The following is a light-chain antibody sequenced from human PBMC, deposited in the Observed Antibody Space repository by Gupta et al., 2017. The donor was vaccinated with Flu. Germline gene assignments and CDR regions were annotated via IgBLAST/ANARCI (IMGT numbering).Light chain of an antibody. V-gene: IGKV2-28*01. CDR1: QSLLHSNGYNY. CDR3: RQALQTPGT. CDR2: LGS. Sequence: VTPGEPASISCRSSQSLLHSNGYNYLDWYLQKPGQSPQVLIYLGSNRASGVPDRFSGSGSGTDFTLKISRVEAEDVGVYYCRQALQTPGTFGQGTKVEIK. J-gene: IGKJ1*01.